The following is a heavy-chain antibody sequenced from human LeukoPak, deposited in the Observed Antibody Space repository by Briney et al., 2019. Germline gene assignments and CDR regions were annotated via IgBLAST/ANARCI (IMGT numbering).Heavy chain of an antibody. CDR1: GFTFSSYA. CDR3: AKHSSGWYMNWFDP. D-gene: IGHD6-19*01. V-gene: IGHV3-23*01. Sequence: GGSLRLSCAASGFTFSSYAMSWVRQAPGKGLEWVSAISGSGGSTYYADPVKGRFTISRDNSKNTLYLQMNSLRAEDTAVYYCAKHSSGWYMNWFDPWGQGTLVTVSS. J-gene: IGHJ5*02. CDR2: ISGSGGST.